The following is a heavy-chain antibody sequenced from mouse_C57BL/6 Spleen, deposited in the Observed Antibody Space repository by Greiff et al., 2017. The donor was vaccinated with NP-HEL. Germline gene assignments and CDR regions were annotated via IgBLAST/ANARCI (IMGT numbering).Heavy chain of an antibody. J-gene: IGHJ2*01. CDR3: ARENYYGSSYVHY. CDR2: IDPNSGGT. CDR1: GYTFTSYW. V-gene: IGHV1-72*01. Sequence: QVQLKQPGAELVKPGASVKLSCKASGYTFTSYWMHWVKQRPGRGLEWIGRIDPNSGGTKYNEKFKSKATLTVDKPSSTAYMQLSSLTSEDSAVYYCARENYYGSSYVHYWGQGTTLTVSS. D-gene: IGHD1-1*01.